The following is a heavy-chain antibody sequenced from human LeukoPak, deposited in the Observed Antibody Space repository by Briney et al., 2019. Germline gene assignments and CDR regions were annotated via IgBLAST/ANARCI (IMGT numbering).Heavy chain of an antibody. Sequence: GASVKVSCKASGYTFTSYYMHWVRQAPGQGLEWMGIINPSGGSTSYAQKFQGRVTMTRDTSTSTVYMELSSLRSEDTAVYYCARDPGGDFWSGYYTFDYWGQGTLVTVSS. CDR1: GYTFTSYY. D-gene: IGHD3-3*01. J-gene: IGHJ4*02. CDR3: ARDPGGDFWSGYYTFDY. CDR2: INPSGGST. V-gene: IGHV1-46*01.